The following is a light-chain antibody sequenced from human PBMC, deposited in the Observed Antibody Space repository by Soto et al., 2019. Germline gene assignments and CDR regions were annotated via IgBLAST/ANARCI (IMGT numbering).Light chain of an antibody. Sequence: QSVLKQPPSVSGAPGQRVTISCTGSTSNLGAGYDVHWYQHLPGMAPKLLISADYNRPSGVPDRFSGSKSGTSASLAITGLQAEDEADYYCQSYDSGLSGSVFGGGTKLTV. CDR3: QSYDSGLSGSV. CDR2: ADY. J-gene: IGLJ3*02. V-gene: IGLV1-40*01. CDR1: TSNLGAGYD.